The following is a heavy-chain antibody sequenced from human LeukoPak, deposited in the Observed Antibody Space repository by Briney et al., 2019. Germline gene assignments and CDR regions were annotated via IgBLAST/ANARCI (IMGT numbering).Heavy chain of an antibody. J-gene: IGHJ4*02. V-gene: IGHV4-59*08. CDR3: ARFSQYYDSPTHYLDY. Sequence: SETLSLTCTVSGGSMSSYYWSWVRQPPGAGLEWLAYIYYTGSTNYNPSLKTRLTISVDTSKNQFSLRLNSVTAADTAVYYCARFSQYYDSPTHYLDYWGQGILVTVSS. CDR1: GGSMSSYY. D-gene: IGHD2/OR15-2a*01. CDR2: IYYTGST.